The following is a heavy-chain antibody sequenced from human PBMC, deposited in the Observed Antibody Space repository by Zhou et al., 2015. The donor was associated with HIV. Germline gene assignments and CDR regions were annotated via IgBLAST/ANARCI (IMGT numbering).Heavy chain of an antibody. D-gene: IGHD2-15*01. CDR3: ARVVVAASPVDYYYYYMDV. V-gene: IGHV1-69*01. CDR1: GGTFSSYA. J-gene: IGHJ6*03. Sequence: QVQLVQSGAEVKKPGSSVKVSCKASGGTFSSYAISWVRQAPGQGLEWMGGIIPIFGTANYAQKFQGRVTITADESTSTAYMELSSLRSEDTAVYYCARVVVAASPVDYYYYYMDVWGKGTTVTVSS. CDR2: IIPIFGTA.